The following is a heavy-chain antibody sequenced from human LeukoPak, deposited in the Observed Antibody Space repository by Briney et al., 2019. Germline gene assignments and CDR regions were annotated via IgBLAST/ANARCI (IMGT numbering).Heavy chain of an antibody. V-gene: IGHV3-23*01. CDR3: AKGRSIGWYGSDYFDY. D-gene: IGHD6-19*01. J-gene: IGHJ4*02. Sequence: GGFLRLSCAASGFAFSSYALSWVRQAPGKGLEWVSAISGSGGSTYSADSVKGRLTISRDNSKNTLYLQMNSLRAEDTAVYYCAKGRSIGWYGSDYFDYWGQGTLVTVSS. CDR1: GFAFSSYA. CDR2: ISGSGGST.